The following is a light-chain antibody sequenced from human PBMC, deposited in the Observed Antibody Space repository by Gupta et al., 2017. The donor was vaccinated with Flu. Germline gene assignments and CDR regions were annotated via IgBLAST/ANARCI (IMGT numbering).Light chain of an antibody. Sequence: SDVGTYNLVSWYQQHPGKAPKLMIYEGSKRPSGVSIRFFASKSGNTASLTISGLQAEDEADYYCCSFAIGSTLVFGGGTKLTVL. CDR1: SDVGTYNL. V-gene: IGLV2-23*01. J-gene: IGLJ2*01. CDR2: EGS. CDR3: CSFAIGSTLV.